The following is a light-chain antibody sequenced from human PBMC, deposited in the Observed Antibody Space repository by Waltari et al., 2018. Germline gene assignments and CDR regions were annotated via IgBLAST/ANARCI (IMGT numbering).Light chain of an antibody. CDR1: DSDVCAYDF. Sequence: QSALTQPASVSGSPGQSITISCSGTDSDVCAYDFVSWYQQHPGKAPHRIIYEDSNRPSGISNRVSASKSGNTASLAISGLQAEDEADYYCSSYTTSSAPGVFGTGTRVTVL. CDR2: EDS. CDR3: SSYTTSSAPGV. J-gene: IGLJ1*01. V-gene: IGLV2-14*01.